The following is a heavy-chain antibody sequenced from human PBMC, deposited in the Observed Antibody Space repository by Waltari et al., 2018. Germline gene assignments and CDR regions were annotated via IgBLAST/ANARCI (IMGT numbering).Heavy chain of an antibody. CDR2: ISHSGVP. Sequence: QVQLHQWGAGRLKHSEPLSLTCAASIGPFIDYSWTWIRQTPGKGLAWIGEISHSGVPHYNPSFRSRVSMSVDTIRKRFSLKLTSVTVADTAVYFCARTWGNSPPLGWLDPWGQGTRVTVSS. D-gene: IGHD7-27*01. J-gene: IGHJ5*02. V-gene: IGHV4-34*01. CDR1: IGPFIDYS. CDR3: ARTWGNSPPLGWLDP.